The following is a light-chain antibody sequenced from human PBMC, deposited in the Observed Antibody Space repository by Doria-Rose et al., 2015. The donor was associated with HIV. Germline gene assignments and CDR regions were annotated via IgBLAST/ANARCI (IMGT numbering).Light chain of an antibody. V-gene: IGKV4-1*01. CDR3: QQYYDTPS. CDR1: QSLLYTSKNY. J-gene: IGKJ3*01. Sequence: DIRLTQSPESLGMSLGERATLNCKSNQSLLYTSKNYLAWYQQKPGQPPKLLIYWASTRQSGVPARFSGSGSGTDFTLTISSLEAEDVAAYYGQQYYDTPSFGPGTTVDIK. CDR2: WAS.